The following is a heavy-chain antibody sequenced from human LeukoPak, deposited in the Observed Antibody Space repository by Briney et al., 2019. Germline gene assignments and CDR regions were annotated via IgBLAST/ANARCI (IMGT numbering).Heavy chain of an antibody. Sequence: ASVKVSCKASGYTFTGYYIHWVRQAPGQGLEWMGWIFPGSGGPNYAQKFQGRVTMTRDTSISTAYMELSRLTSDDTAVYYCARKGEDYGDYDYWGQGTLVTVSS. D-gene: IGHD4-17*01. J-gene: IGHJ4*02. CDR2: IFPGSGGP. CDR3: ARKGEDYGDYDY. CDR1: GYTFTGYY. V-gene: IGHV1-2*02.